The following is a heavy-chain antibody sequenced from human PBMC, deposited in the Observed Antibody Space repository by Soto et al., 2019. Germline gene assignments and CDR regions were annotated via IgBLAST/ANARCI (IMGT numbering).Heavy chain of an antibody. Sequence: EVQLLESGGGLVQPGGSLRLSCAASGFTFSSYAMSWVRQAPGKGLEWVSAISGSGGSTYYSDSVKGRFTISRDNSKNTLYLQMNSLRAEDTAVYYCAKAMALDDSSFDYWGQGTLVTVSS. CDR1: GFTFSSYA. V-gene: IGHV3-23*01. CDR3: AKAMALDDSSFDY. CDR2: ISGSGGST. J-gene: IGHJ4*02. D-gene: IGHD1-1*01.